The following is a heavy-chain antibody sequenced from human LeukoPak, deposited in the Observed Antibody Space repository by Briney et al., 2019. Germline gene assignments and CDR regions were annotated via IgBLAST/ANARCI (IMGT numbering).Heavy chain of an antibody. D-gene: IGHD4-23*01. CDR1: GGSISSSSYY. Sequence: SETLSLTCTVSGGSISSSSYYWGWIRQPPGKGLEWIGSMYYSGSTYFNPSLKSRVTISVDTSKNQFSLKLSSVTAADTAVYYCARGLRWVPLDYWGQGTLVTVSS. CDR3: ARGLRWVPLDY. V-gene: IGHV4-39*07. CDR2: MYYSGST. J-gene: IGHJ4*02.